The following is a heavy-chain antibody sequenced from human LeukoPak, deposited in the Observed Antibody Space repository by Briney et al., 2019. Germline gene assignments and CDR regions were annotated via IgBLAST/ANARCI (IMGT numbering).Heavy chain of an antibody. CDR1: GFTFGNYW. J-gene: IGHJ4*02. V-gene: IGHV3-7*01. CDR3: ARSGTIATVDI. Sequence: PGGSLRLSCAASGFTFGNYWMSWVRQAPGKGLEWVANINQGGGQEYYVDSVKGRFTVSRDNGRNSLFLQMASVGAEDAAVYYCARSGTIATVDIWGQGTLVTVSS. CDR2: INQGGGQE. D-gene: IGHD5-24*01.